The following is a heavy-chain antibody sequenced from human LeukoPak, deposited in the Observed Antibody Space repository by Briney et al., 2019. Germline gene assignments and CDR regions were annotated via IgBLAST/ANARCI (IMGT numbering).Heavy chain of an antibody. CDR3: ATDLTGEEDY. CDR1: GFSLSSYS. D-gene: IGHD7-27*01. Sequence: GGSLRLSCVASGFSLSSYSMNWVRQAPGKGLEWISFIHSSGGIIFYADSVKGRFTISRDNAKNRLYLQMDSLRAEDTAVYYCATDLTGEEDYWGQGTLVTVSS. J-gene: IGHJ4*02. V-gene: IGHV3-48*04. CDR2: IHSSGGII.